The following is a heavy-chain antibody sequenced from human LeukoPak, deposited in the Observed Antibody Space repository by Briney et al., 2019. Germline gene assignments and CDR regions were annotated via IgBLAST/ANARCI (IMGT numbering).Heavy chain of an antibody. Sequence: GGSLRLSCAASGFTFSSYWMSWVRQAPGKGLEWVAVILYDGSNKYYADSVKGRFTISRDNSKNTLYLQMNSLRAEDTAVYYCARVGYSYGYPGDYWGQGTLVTVSS. D-gene: IGHD5-18*01. V-gene: IGHV3-30*03. CDR3: ARVGYSYGYPGDY. CDR2: ILYDGSNK. J-gene: IGHJ4*02. CDR1: GFTFSSYW.